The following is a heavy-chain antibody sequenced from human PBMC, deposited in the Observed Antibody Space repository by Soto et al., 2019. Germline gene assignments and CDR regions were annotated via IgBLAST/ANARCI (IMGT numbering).Heavy chain of an antibody. CDR3: AKGRGGSGSLTPRVDF. V-gene: IGHV3-23*01. Sequence: EVQLLESGGGLVQPGGSLRLSCAASGFTFNNYAMTWVRQAPGKGLEWVSAISGGGDTTSYADSVKGRFTVSRDGSKNTLYLQRSSLRAEDTALCYCAKGRGGSGSLTPRVDFWGQGTLVTVSS. CDR2: ISGGGDTT. D-gene: IGHD3-10*01. CDR1: GFTFNNYA. J-gene: IGHJ4*02.